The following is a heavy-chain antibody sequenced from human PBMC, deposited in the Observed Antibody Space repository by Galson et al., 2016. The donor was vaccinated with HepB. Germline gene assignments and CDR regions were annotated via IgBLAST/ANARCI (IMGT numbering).Heavy chain of an antibody. CDR2: IYYSGST. CDR3: TRGSGVTVISWYFDL. J-gene: IGHJ2*01. CDR1: GGSVSSDSYY. Sequence: SETLSLTCTVSGGSVSSDSYYWTWIRQPPGKGLEWIGYIYYSGSTNYNPSLRSRVNISVDRSKNQFSLNLSSVTAADTAVYYCTRGSGVTVISWYFDLWGRGTLVTVSS. D-gene: IGHD4-17*01. V-gene: IGHV4-61*01.